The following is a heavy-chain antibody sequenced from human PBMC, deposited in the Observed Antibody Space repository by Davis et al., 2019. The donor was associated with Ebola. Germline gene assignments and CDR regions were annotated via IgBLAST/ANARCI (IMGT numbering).Heavy chain of an antibody. Sequence: ASVKVSCKVSGYTLTELSMHWVRQAPGKGLEWMGGFDPEDGETIYAQKFQGRVTMTEDTSTDTAYMELSSLRSEDTAVYFCARDSQGLGKRWLQLPPDYWGQGTLVTVSS. J-gene: IGHJ4*02. CDR1: GYTLTELS. D-gene: IGHD5-24*01. CDR2: FDPEDGET. V-gene: IGHV1-24*01. CDR3: ARDSQGLGKRWLQLPPDY.